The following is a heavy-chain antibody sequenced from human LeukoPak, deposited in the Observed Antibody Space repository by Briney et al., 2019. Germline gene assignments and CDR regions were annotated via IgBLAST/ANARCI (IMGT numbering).Heavy chain of an antibody. CDR2: ISSSSSYI. J-gene: IGHJ4*02. CDR3: ARDRGGGAYYCDSSGYYAFDY. D-gene: IGHD3-22*01. V-gene: IGHV3-21*01. Sequence: GGSLRLSCAASGFTFSSYSMNWVRQAPGKGLEWVSSISSSSSYIYYADSVKGRFTISRDNAKNSLYLQMNSLRAEDTAVYYCARDRGGGAYYCDSSGYYAFDYWGQGTLVTVSS. CDR1: GFTFSSYS.